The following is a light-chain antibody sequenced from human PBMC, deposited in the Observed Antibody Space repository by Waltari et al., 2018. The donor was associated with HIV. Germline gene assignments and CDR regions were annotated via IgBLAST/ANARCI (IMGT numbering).Light chain of an antibody. J-gene: IGKJ5*01. Sequence: DLQLTQSPSSLSASDGNRFTITCQANQDITKCLNWYQQKPGKAPKLLIYDASNLETGVQSRFSGSGSGTDFTFTISSLQPEDIATYYCQQYESLPITFGQGTRLEIK. V-gene: IGKV1-33*01. CDR2: DAS. CDR1: QDITKC. CDR3: QQYESLPIT.